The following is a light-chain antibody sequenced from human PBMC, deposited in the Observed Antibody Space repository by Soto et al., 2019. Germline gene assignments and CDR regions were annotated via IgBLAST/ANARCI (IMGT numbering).Light chain of an antibody. CDR3: SSYTSSSTRV. CDR1: SSDVGGYNY. CDR2: EVS. V-gene: IGLV2-14*01. Sequence: QSVLTQPASVSGSPGQSITISCTGTSSDVGGYNYVSWYQQHPGKAPKLMIYEVSNRPSGVSNRFSGSMSGNTASLTISGLQAEDEADYYCSSYTSSSTRVFGTGTKLTVL. J-gene: IGLJ1*01.